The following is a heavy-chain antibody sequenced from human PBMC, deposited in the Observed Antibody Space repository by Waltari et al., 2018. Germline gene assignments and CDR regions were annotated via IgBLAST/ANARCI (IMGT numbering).Heavy chain of an antibody. CDR1: GYSISSGYY. J-gene: IGHJ6*02. Sequence: QVQLQESGPGLVKPSETLSLTCAVSGYSISSGYYWGWIRKPPGKGLEEIGSIYHRGSTYYNPSLKSRVTISVDTSKNQFSLKLSSVTAADTAVYYCARVGKARGYSYGYRFDLDVWGQGTTVTVSS. CDR3: ARVGKARGYSYGYRFDLDV. CDR2: IYHRGST. D-gene: IGHD5-18*01. V-gene: IGHV4-38-2*01.